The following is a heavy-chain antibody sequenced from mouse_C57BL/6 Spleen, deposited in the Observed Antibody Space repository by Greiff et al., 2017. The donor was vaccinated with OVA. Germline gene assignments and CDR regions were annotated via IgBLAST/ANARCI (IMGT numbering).Heavy chain of an antibody. CDR2: ISSGSSYT. J-gene: IGHJ2*01. CDR1: GFTFSSYG. Sequence: EVQVVESGGDLVKPGGSLKLPCAASGFTFSSYGMSWVRQTPDKRLEWVANISSGSSYTYYTDSVKGRFTISRDNAKNTLYLQMSSLKSEDTSMDYGARQRGLSPYYFDYWGQGTTLTVSS. D-gene: IGHD1-1*02. CDR3: ARQRGLSPYYFDY. V-gene: IGHV5-6*01.